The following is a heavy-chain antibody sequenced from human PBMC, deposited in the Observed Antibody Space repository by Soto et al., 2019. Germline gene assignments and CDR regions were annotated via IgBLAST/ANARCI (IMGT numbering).Heavy chain of an antibody. Sequence: QVQLVESGGGVVQPGRSLRLSCAASGFTFSSYVIHWVRQTPGKGLGWVAFISRDGRNEYYADSVKGRITISRDNSKNTLYLQMNSLRAEDTAVYYCARDDEGGSDCDLGYWGQGTLVTVSS. V-gene: IGHV3-30*03. CDR1: GFTFSSYV. CDR3: ARDDEGGSDCDLGY. D-gene: IGHD3-10*01. CDR2: ISRDGRNE. J-gene: IGHJ4*02.